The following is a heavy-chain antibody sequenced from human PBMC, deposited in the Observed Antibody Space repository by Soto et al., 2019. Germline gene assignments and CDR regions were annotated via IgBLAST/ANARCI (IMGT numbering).Heavy chain of an antibody. D-gene: IGHD3-22*01. V-gene: IGHV1-69*06. CDR1: GGTFSSYA. CDR3: ARDRWKYDSSGSRDHV. Sequence: SVKVSCKASGGTFSSYAISWVRQALGQGLEWMGGIIPIFGTANYAQKFQGRVTITADKSTSTAYMELSSLRSEDTAVYYCARDRWKYDSSGSRDHVWGQGTTVTVSS. J-gene: IGHJ6*02. CDR2: IIPIFGTA.